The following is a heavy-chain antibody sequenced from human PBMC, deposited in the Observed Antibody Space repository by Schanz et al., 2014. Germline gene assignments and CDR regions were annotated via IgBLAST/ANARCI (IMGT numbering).Heavy chain of an antibody. Sequence: VQLVESGGGVVRPGGSLRLSCAASGFTFSDHFMDWVRQAPGKGLEWVALIWYDGSNEYYADSVKGRFTISRDNPKKTLYLQMNSLRAEDTAVYYCARDHQWLARYYMDVWGKGTTXTVSS. J-gene: IGHJ6*03. CDR3: ARDHQWLARYYMDV. V-gene: IGHV3-33*08. CDR1: GFTFSDHF. D-gene: IGHD6-19*01. CDR2: IWYDGSNE.